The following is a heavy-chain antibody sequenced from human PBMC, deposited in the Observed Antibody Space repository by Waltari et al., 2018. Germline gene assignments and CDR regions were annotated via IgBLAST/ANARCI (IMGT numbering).Heavy chain of an antibody. Sequence: QVQLVQSGAAVTKPWSSVKVSCKASGGTFSSSAISWVRQAPGQGLDWTGGIITTLCTGSVERKVQGRDRITAEETRSTAYMELSRLRSEDTAVYYCARTGGEGNFDCWGQGTLFTVSS. CDR2: IITTLCTG. D-gene: IGHD3-16*01. V-gene: IGHV1-69*01. CDR3: ARTGGEGNFDC. CDR1: GGTFSSSA. J-gene: IGHJ4*02.